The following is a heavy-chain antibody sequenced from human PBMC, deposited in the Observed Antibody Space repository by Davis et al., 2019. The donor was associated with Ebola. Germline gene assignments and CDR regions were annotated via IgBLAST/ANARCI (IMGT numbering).Heavy chain of an antibody. V-gene: IGHV3-53*01. D-gene: IGHD1-1*01. CDR3: ARASGTGTTSSLFDY. CDR1: GFTVSSNY. J-gene: IGHJ4*02. CDR2: IYSGGST. Sequence: GESLKISCAASGFTVSSNYMSWVRQAPGKGLEWVSVIYSGGSTYYADSVKGRFTISRANSKNTLYLQMNSLRAEDTAVYYCARASGTGTTSSLFDYWGQGTLVTVSS.